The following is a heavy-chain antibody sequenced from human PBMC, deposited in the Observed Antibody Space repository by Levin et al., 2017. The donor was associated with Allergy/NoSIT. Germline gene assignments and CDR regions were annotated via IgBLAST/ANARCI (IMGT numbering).Heavy chain of an antibody. J-gene: IGHJ5*02. Sequence: KASETLSLTCTVSGGSISSGDYYWSWIRQPPGKGLEWIGYIYYSGSTYYNPSLKSRVTISVDTSKNQFSLKLSSVTAADTAVYYCARGVGTTFWWFDPWGQGTLVTVSS. CDR3: ARGVGTTFWWFDP. CDR1: GGSISSGDYY. V-gene: IGHV4-30-4*01. D-gene: IGHD1-26*01. CDR2: IYYSGST.